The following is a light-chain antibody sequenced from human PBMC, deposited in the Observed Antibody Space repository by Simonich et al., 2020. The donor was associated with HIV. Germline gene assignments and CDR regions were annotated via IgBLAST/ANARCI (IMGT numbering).Light chain of an antibody. V-gene: IGLV2-14*03. CDR1: SSDVGTYKY. CDR2: DVG. CDR3: SSYTSITTWV. J-gene: IGLJ3*02. Sequence: QSALTQPRSVSGSPGQSVSISCTGTSSDVGTYKYVSWYQQHPGKAPKLILYDVGKRPSGVSRRFSGSKSGNAASLTISGLQAEDEADYYCSSYTSITTWVFGEGTKLTVL.